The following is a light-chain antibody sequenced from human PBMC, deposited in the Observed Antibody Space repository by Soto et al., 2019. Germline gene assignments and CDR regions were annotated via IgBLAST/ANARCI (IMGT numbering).Light chain of an antibody. V-gene: IGKV3-20*01. CDR1: QSVSSSY. CDR3: QQYGSSPPWT. CDR2: GAS. Sequence: EIVLTQSPGTLSLSPGERATLSCRASQSVSSSYLAWYQQKPGQAPRLLIYGASSRATGIPDRFSGSGSGTDFTHTISRLEPEDFAVYYCQQYGSSPPWTFGQGTKV. J-gene: IGKJ1*01.